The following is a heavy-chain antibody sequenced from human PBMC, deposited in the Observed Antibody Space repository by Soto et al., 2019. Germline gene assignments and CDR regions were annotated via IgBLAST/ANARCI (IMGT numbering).Heavy chain of an antibody. CDR2: INHSGST. D-gene: IGHD2-2*01. V-gene: IGHV4-34*01. CDR1: GGSFSGYY. J-gene: IGHJ5*02. CDR3: ASNYPVEVPAAMGHNWFAP. Sequence: SETLSLTCAVYGGSFSGYYWSWIRQPPGKGLEWIGEINHSGSTNYNPSLKSRVTISVDTSKNQFSLKLSSVTAADTAVYYCASNYPVEVPAAMGHNWFAPGGQGTLVTVSS.